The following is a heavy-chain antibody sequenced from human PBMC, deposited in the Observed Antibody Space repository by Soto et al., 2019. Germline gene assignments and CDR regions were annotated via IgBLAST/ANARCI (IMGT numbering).Heavy chain of an antibody. D-gene: IGHD3-16*01. J-gene: IGHJ4*01. CDR2: IKSKVDGGTS. CDR3: TIYSYMTTVIVRFVD. V-gene: IGHV3-15*07. CDR1: GFIFSNAW. Sequence: GGSLRLSCAASGFIFSNAWINWVRQAPGKGLEWVGRIKSKVDGGTSDFAAPVKDRFAISRDDSKNIVYLEMNGLKTEDTAMYYCTIYSYMTTVIVRFVDWGHGTQVTVPS.